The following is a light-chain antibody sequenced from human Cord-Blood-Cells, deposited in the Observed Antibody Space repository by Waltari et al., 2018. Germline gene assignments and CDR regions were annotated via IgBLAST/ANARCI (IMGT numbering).Light chain of an antibody. Sequence: QSALTQPASVSGSPGQSITISCTGTSSDVGGYNYVSWYQQHPGKAPKLMIYDVNNRPLGVSNRFSGSKSGNKASLTISGLQAEDEADYYCSSYTSSSTRVFGGGTKLTVL. CDR3: SSYTSSSTRV. J-gene: IGLJ3*02. CDR2: DVN. V-gene: IGLV2-14*01. CDR1: SSDVGGYNY.